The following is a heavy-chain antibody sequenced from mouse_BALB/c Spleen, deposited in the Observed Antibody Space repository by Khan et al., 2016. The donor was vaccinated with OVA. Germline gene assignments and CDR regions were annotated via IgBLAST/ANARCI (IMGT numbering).Heavy chain of an antibody. CDR1: GFTFSSYA. J-gene: IGHJ2*01. Sequence: EVKLVESGGGLVKPGGSLKLSCAASGFTFSSYAMSWVRQTPEKRLEWVASMSSGGSTYYPDSVKGRFTISRDNARNILYLQMSSLRSEDTAMYFCTRVYGSSGVDYWGQGTTLTVSS. CDR3: TRVYGSSGVDY. D-gene: IGHD1-1*01. CDR2: MSSGGST. V-gene: IGHV5-6-5*01.